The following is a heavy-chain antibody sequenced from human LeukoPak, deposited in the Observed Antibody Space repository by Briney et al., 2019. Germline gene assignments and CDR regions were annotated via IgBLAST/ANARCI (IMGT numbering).Heavy chain of an antibody. J-gene: IGHJ3*02. CDR3: ARHLSGDDI. Sequence: GGSLRLSCAASGFTFNTLAMGWVRQAPGKGLEWVSVIYSSGSTYYADSVKGRFTISRDDSKNTLYLQMHSLRDEDTAVYYCARHLSGDDIWGQGTMVTVSS. CDR2: IYSSGST. V-gene: IGHV3-66*04. CDR1: GFTFNTLA. D-gene: IGHD4-17*01.